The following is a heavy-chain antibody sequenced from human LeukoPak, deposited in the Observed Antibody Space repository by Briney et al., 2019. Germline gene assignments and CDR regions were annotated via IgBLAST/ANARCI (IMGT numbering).Heavy chain of an antibody. D-gene: IGHD2-2*01. J-gene: IGHJ4*02. CDR3: ARSGYCSSTSCYPIDY. CDR1: GASISSGGYY. CDR2: IYHSGST. Sequence: SETLSLTCTVSGASISSGGYYWSWIRQPPGKGLEWIGYIYHSGSTYYNPSLKSRVTISVDRSKNQFSLKLSSVTAADTAVYYCARSGYCSSTSCYPIDYWGQGTLVTVSS. V-gene: IGHV4-30-2*01.